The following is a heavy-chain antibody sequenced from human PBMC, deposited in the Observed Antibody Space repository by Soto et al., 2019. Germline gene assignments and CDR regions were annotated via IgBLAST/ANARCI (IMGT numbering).Heavy chain of an antibody. CDR2: ISYDGSNK. Sequence: GGSLRLSCAASGFTFSSYAMHWVRQAPGKGLEWVAVISYDGSNKYYADSVKGRFTISRDNSKNTLYLQMNSLRAEDTAVYYCARETTVASAYWGQGTLVTVSS. V-gene: IGHV3-30-3*01. J-gene: IGHJ4*02. CDR3: ARETTVASAY. D-gene: IGHD4-17*01. CDR1: GFTFSSYA.